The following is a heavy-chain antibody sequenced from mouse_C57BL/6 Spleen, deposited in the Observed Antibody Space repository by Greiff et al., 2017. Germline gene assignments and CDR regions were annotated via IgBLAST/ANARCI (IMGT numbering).Heavy chain of an antibody. V-gene: IGHV1-20*01. CDR2: INPYNGDT. J-gene: IGHJ4*01. D-gene: IGHD1-1*02. CDR1: GYSFTGYF. Sequence: EVHLVESGPELVKPGDSVKISCKASGYSFTGYFMNWVMQSHGKSLEWIGRINPYNGDTFYNQKFKGKATLTVDISSSTAHMELRSLTSEDSAVYYCARSDYDYYAMDYWGQGTSVTVSS. CDR3: ARSDYDYYAMDY.